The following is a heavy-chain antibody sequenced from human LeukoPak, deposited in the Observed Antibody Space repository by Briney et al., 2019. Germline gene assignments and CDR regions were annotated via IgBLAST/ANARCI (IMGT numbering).Heavy chain of an antibody. Sequence: GGSLRPSCAASGFTVSSNYMSWVRQAPGKGLEWVSVIYSGGSTYYADSVKGRFTISRDNSKNTLYLQMNSLRAEDTAVYYCARGVYGSGSSFDYWGQGTLVTVSS. D-gene: IGHD3-10*01. CDR2: IYSGGST. CDR1: GFTVSSNY. J-gene: IGHJ4*02. CDR3: ARGVYGSGSSFDY. V-gene: IGHV3-66*01.